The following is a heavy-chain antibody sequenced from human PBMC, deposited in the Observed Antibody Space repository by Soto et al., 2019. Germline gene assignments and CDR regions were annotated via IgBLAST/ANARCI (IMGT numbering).Heavy chain of an antibody. V-gene: IGHV4-59*08. J-gene: IGHJ4*02. Sequence: QVQLQESGPGLVKPSETLSLTCTVSGGSISSYYWSWIRQPPGKGLEWIGYIYYSGSTNYNPSLKSRVTISVDTSKNQFSLKLSSVTAADTAVYYCARHGGEYSGYGNYFDYWGRGTLVTVSS. CDR2: IYYSGST. CDR1: GGSISSYY. CDR3: ARHGGEYSGYGNYFDY. D-gene: IGHD5-12*01.